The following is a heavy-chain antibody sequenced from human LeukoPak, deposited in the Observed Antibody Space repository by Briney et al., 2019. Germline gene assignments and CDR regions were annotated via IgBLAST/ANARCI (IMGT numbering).Heavy chain of an antibody. CDR1: RCTFRRYS. D-gene: IGHD3/OR15-3a*01. V-gene: IGHV3-21*01. J-gene: IGHJ4*02. CDR3: TRAVAADDFSPGY. CDR2: ISSTSRYI. Sequence: GGSLRLSCVDSRCTFRRYSMNWVGQAPGKGLEWVSCISSTSRYIYYADSVKGRFTISRDNAKNSVYLQMNSLRAEDTAVYYCTRAVAADDFSPGYWGQGTLLTVSS.